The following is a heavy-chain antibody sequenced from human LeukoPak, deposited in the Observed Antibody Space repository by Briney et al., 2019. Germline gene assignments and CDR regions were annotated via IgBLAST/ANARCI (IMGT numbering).Heavy chain of an antibody. V-gene: IGHV4-59*01. CDR1: GGSISGYY. Sequence: PSETLSLTCTVSGGSISGYYWSWIRQPPGKGLEWIGYIYYSGSTNYNPSLKSRVTISVDTSKNQFSLKLTSVTAADTAVYYCARGQGMATTPFDFWGQGTLVTVSS. CDR3: ARGQGMATTPFDF. CDR2: IYYSGST. D-gene: IGHD5-24*01. J-gene: IGHJ4*02.